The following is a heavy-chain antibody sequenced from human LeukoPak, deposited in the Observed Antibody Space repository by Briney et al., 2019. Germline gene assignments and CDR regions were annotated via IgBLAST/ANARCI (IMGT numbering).Heavy chain of an antibody. CDR1: GFTFSSYW. CDR2: IKQDGSEK. Sequence: PGGSLTLSCAASGFTFSSYWMSWVRQAPGKGLEWVANIKQDGSEKYYVDSVKGRFTISRDNAKNSLYLQMNSLRAEDTAVYYCARSSIAARGWFDPWGQGTLVTVSS. J-gene: IGHJ5*02. V-gene: IGHV3-7*05. CDR3: ARSSIAARGWFDP. D-gene: IGHD6-6*01.